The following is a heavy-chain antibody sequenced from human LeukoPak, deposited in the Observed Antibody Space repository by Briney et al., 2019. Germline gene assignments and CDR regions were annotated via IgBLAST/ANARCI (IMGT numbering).Heavy chain of an antibody. D-gene: IGHD2-15*01. CDR1: GDSVSSNSAA. Sequence: QTLSLTCAISGDSVSSNSAAWNWIRQSPSRGLEWLGRTYYRSKWYNDYAVSVKSRITINPDTSKNQFSLQLNSVTPEDTAVYYCARGRYCGGGSCYLYYYYYGMDVWGQGTTVTVSS. CDR2: TYYRSKWYN. J-gene: IGHJ6*02. CDR3: ARGRYCGGGSCYLYYYYYGMDV. V-gene: IGHV6-1*01.